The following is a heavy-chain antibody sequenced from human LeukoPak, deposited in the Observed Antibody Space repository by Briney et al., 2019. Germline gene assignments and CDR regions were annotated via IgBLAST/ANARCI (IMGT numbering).Heavy chain of an antibody. CDR1: GGTFSSYS. D-gene: IGHD3-22*01. CDR2: IIPVIDTA. J-gene: IGHJ1*01. CDR3: ARDQSPYYYDSSGYYGYFQH. Sequence: ASVKVSCKASGGTFSSYSISWVRQAPGQGLEWMGRIIPVIDTANYSQKFHGRVTITADKSTTTAYMELSSLRSEDTAVYYCARDQSPYYYDSSGYYGYFQHWGQGTLVTVSS. V-gene: IGHV1-69*08.